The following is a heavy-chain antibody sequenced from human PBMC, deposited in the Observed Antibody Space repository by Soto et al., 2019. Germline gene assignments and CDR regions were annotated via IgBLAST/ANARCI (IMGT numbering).Heavy chain of an antibody. V-gene: IGHV1-2*04. CDR2: INLNSGGT. CDR3: ARGRIRSAPGLDP. CDR1: GYTFTGYY. J-gene: IGHJ5*02. D-gene: IGHD3-3*01. Sequence: ASVTVSCKASGYTFTGYYMHWVRQAPGQGLEWMGWINLNSGGTNYAQKFQGWVTMTRDTSISTAYMELSRLRSDDTAVYYCARGRIRSAPGLDPWGQGTLVTVSS.